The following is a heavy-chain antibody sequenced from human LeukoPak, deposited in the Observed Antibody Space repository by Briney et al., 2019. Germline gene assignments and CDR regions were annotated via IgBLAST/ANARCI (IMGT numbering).Heavy chain of an antibody. V-gene: IGHV4-59*01. J-gene: IGHJ4*02. Sequence: SETLSLTCTVSSGSISSYYWSCIRQSPGKGLEWIGYIYYSGSTNYNPSLKSRVTISVDTSKNQFSLKLSSVTAADTAVYYCARSNYDFWSGYSYYFDYWGQGTLVTVSS. CDR2: IYYSGST. CDR3: ARSNYDFWSGYSYYFDY. CDR1: SGSISSYY. D-gene: IGHD3-3*01.